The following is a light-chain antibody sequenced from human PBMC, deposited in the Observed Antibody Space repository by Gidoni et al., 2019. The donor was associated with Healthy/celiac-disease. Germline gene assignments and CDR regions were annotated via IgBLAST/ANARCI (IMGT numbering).Light chain of an antibody. J-gene: IGKJ5*01. CDR2: GAS. CDR3: QQYGSSLIT. V-gene: IGKV3-20*01. Sequence: TVLTPSPGTLSLSPGERATLSCRASQSVSSSYFAWYQQKPGQAPRLLIYGASSRATGIPDRCSGSGSGTDFTLTISRLEPEDFSVYYCQQYGSSLITFGQGTRLEIK. CDR1: QSVSSSY.